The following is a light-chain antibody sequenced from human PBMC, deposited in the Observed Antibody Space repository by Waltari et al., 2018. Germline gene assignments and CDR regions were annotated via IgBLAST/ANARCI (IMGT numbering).Light chain of an antibody. Sequence: QSALTQPTSVSGSPGQSVTISCTGISTDVGGYDRVSWYQQSPGTAPKLMISDVSNRPSGVPDRFSGSKSGNTASLTISGLQAEDEADYYCNLYAGSSTLGVFGGGTKLTVL. CDR3: NLYAGSSTLGV. V-gene: IGLV2-18*01. J-gene: IGLJ3*02. CDR2: DVS. CDR1: STDVGGYDR.